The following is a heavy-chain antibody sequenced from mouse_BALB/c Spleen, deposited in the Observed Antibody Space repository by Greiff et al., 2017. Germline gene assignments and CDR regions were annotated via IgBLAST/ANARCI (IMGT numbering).Heavy chain of an antibody. CDR2: INSNGGST. D-gene: IGHD2-1*01. V-gene: IGHV5-6-3*01. CDR3: ARDMVTTSDAMDY. Sequence: EVKLVESGGGLVQPGGSLKLSCAASGFTFSSYGMSWVRQTPDKRLELVATINSNGGSTYYPDSVKGRFTISRDNAKNTLYLQMSSLKSEDTAMYYCARDMVTTSDAMDYWGQGTSVTVSS. J-gene: IGHJ4*01. CDR1: GFTFSSYG.